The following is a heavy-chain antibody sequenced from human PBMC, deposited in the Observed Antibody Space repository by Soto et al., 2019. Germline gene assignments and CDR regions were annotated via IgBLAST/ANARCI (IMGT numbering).Heavy chain of an antibody. CDR2: INHSGST. V-gene: IGHV4-34*01. CDR3: ARAGGSIVVVPAAFYYSYGLDV. CDR1: GGSFSVDH. J-gene: IGHJ6*02. Sequence: SETLALACAVYGGSFSVDHWSWIRQPPGKGLEWIGEINHSGSTNYNPSLKSRVTISVDTSKNQFSLKLSSVTAADTAVYYCARAGGSIVVVPAAFYYSYGLDVWGQGTTVT. D-gene: IGHD2-2*01.